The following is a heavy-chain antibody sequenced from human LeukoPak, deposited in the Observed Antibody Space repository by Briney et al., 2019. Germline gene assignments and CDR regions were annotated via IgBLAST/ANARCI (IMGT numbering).Heavy chain of an antibody. CDR3: ARGPGEDSRGY. V-gene: IGHV3-74*01. D-gene: IGHD6-13*01. CDR2: INSDGSST. CDR1: EFTFSSYW. Sequence: GGSLRLSCAASEFTFSSYWMHWVRQAPGKGLVWVSRINSDGSSTGYADSVKGRFTISRDNTKNTLYLQMNSLRAEDTALYYCARGPGEDSRGYWGQGTLVTVSS. J-gene: IGHJ4*02.